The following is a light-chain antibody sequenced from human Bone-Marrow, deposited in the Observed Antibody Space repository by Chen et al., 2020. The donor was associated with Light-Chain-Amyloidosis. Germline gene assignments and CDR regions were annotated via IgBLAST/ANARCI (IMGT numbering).Light chain of an antibody. V-gene: IGLV6-57*01. CDR2: EDD. CDR3: QSYQGSSQVV. J-gene: IGLJ3*02. CDR1: SGSIATNY. Sequence: NFMLTQPHSVSESPGITGIIYCTCSSGSIATNYMQWYQQRPGSSPTTVIYEDDQRPSGVPDRFSVSIDRSSNSASLTISGLKTEDEAGYYCQSYQGSSQVVFGGGTKLTVL.